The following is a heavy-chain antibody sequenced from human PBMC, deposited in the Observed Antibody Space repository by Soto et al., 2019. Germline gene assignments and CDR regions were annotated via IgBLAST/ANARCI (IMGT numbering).Heavy chain of an antibody. D-gene: IGHD4-17*01. CDR2: IIPILGIA. J-gene: IGHJ4*02. Sequence: QVQLVQSGAEVKKPGSSVKVSCKASGGTFSSYTISWVRQAPGQGLEWMGRIIPILGIANYAQKFQGRVTITSDKSTSTSYMELSSLRSEDTALYYCASSARAPVDSGDYVGDLYYFDYWGQGTLVTLSS. V-gene: IGHV1-69*02. CDR1: GGTFSSYT. CDR3: ASSARAPVDSGDYVGDLYYFDY.